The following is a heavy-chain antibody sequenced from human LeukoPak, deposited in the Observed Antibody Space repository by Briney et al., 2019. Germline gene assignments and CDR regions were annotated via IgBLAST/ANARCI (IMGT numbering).Heavy chain of an antibody. Sequence: SETLSLTCTVSGGSISSGSYYWSWIRQPAGKGLEWIGRIYTSGSTNYNPSLKSRVTISVDTSKNQFSLKLSSVTAADTAVYYCASQGKVAARPGYYYYYMDVWGKGTTVTVSS. J-gene: IGHJ6*03. V-gene: IGHV4-61*02. CDR3: ASQGKVAARPGYYYYYMDV. CDR2: IYTSGST. D-gene: IGHD6-6*01. CDR1: GGSISSGSYY.